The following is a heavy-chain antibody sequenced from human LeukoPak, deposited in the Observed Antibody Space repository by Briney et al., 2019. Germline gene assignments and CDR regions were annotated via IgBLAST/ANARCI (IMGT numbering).Heavy chain of an antibody. CDR1: GFRFDDYA. CDR3: AKGMVRGVILKGFDY. CDR2: ISWNSGSI. V-gene: IGHV3-9*01. Sequence: GGSLRLSCAASGFRFDDYAMHWVRQAPGKGLEWVSGISWNSGSIGYADSVKGRFTISRDNAKNSLYLQMNSLRAEDTAVYYCAKGMVRGVILKGFDYWGQGTLVTVSS. D-gene: IGHD3-10*01. J-gene: IGHJ4*02.